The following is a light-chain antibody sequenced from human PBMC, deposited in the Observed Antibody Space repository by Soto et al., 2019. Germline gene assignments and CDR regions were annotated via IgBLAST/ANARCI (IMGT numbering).Light chain of an antibody. CDR3: QQYNTYPWT. CDR2: DAS. CDR1: QSVGTY. J-gene: IGKJ1*01. V-gene: IGKV3-11*01. Sequence: DTVLTQSPGTLSLSPGERATLSCRASQSVGTYLAWYQQKPGQAPRLLIYDASYRATGIPARFSGSGSGTDFTLTISSLQPDDFATYYCQQYNTYPWTFGQGTKVDIK.